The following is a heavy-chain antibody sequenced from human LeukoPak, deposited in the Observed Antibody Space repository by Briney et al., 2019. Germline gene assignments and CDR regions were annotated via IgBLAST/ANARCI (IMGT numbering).Heavy chain of an antibody. CDR1: GYTFTGYY. CDR3: ARLFFSSGGDY. D-gene: IGHD6-19*01. J-gene: IGHJ4*02. Sequence: ASVKVSCKASGYTFTGYYMHWVRQAPGQGLEWMGWINPNSGGTNYAQKFQGRVTMTRDTPISTAYMELSRLRSDDTAVYYCARLFFSSGGDYWGQGTLVIVSS. CDR2: INPNSGGT. V-gene: IGHV1-2*02.